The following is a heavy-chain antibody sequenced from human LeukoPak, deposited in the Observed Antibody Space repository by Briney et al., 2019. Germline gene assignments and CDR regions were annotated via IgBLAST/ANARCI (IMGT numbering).Heavy chain of an antibody. CDR3: ATTVRWADYFDN. CDR2: ISSSSTYI. J-gene: IGHJ4*02. Sequence: PGGSLRLSCAASGFSFSSYSMTWVRQAPGKGLEWVSSISSSSTYIHYVDSVKGRFTISRDNAKNSLYLQMNSLTAEDTAVYYCATTVRWADYFDNWGRGTLVTVSS. D-gene: IGHD3-3*01. CDR1: GFSFSSYS. V-gene: IGHV3-21*01.